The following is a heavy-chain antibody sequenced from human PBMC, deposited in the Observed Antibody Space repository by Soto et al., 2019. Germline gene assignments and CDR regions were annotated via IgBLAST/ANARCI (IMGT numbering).Heavy chain of an antibody. Sequence: SVKVSCKASGFAVTSAAVQWVRQARGQRFEWIGWIVVGSGNTNYAQKFQARVTITRDMSTSTAYMELSSLRSEDTAVYYCAVYYYDSNGYYIGYAFDIWGKGIMVT. D-gene: IGHD3-22*01. CDR2: IVVGSGNT. CDR3: AVYYYDSNGYYIGYAFDI. J-gene: IGHJ3*02. CDR1: GFAVTSAA. V-gene: IGHV1-58*01.